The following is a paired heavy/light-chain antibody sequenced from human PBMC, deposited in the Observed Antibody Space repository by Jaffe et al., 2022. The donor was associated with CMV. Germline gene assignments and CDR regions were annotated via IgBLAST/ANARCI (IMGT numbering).Heavy chain of an antibody. Sequence: QMQLVQSGPEVKKPGTSVKVSCKASGFTFTSSAMQWVRQARGQRLEWIGWIVVGSGNTNYAQKFQERVTITRDMSTSTAYMELSSLRSEDTAVYYCAADYYYDSSGYYFAFDIWGQGTMVTVSS. CDR1: GFTFTSSA. V-gene: IGHV1-58*02. J-gene: IGHJ3*02. D-gene: IGHD3-22*01. CDR2: IVVGSGNT. CDR3: AADYYYDSSGYYFAFDI.
Light chain of an antibody. CDR2: RNN. CDR3: AAWDDSLRRV. J-gene: IGLJ3*02. CDR1: SSNIGSNY. Sequence: QSVLTQPPSASGTPGQRVTISCSGSSSNIGSNYVYWYQQLPGTAPKLLIYRNNQRPSGVPDRFSGSKSGTSASLAISGLRSEDEADYYCAAWDDSLRRVFGGGTKLTVL. V-gene: IGLV1-47*01.